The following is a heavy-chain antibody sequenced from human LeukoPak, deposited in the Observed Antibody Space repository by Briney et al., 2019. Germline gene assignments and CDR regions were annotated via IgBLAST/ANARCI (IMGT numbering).Heavy chain of an antibody. Sequence: GGSLRLSCAGSGFIFSNYWMTWVRQAPGKGLEWVANIKQDGSEKYYVDSVKGRFTISRDNAEKSLYLQMNSLRGEDTAVYYCASQTSTRLDYGMDVWGQGTTVTVSS. D-gene: IGHD2-2*01. J-gene: IGHJ6*02. CDR2: IKQDGSEK. CDR1: GFIFSNYW. V-gene: IGHV3-7*05. CDR3: ASQTSTRLDYGMDV.